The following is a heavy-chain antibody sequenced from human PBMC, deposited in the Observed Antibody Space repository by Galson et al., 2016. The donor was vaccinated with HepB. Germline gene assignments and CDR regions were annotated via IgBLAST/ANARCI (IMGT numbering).Heavy chain of an antibody. D-gene: IGHD4-17*01. Sequence: SLRLSCAASGFIFSDFGMHWVRQAPGKGLEWVAVISDDGRSKNYADSVKGRSTIYKDTSKNTLYLRINSLRAEDTAVYYCARCKRGTVTTPFDYWGQGTLVTVSS. CDR3: ARCKRGTVTTPFDY. CDR1: GFIFSDFG. J-gene: IGHJ4*02. V-gene: IGHV3-30*03. CDR2: ISDDGRSK.